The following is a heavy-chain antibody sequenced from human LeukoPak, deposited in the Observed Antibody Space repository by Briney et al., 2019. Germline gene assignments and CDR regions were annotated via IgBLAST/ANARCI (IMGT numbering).Heavy chain of an antibody. CDR1: GYTFTSYG. Sequence: SVNVSCKASGYTFTSYGISWVRQAPGQGLEWMGRIIPILGIANYAQKFQGRVTITADKSTSTAYMELSSLRSEDTAVYYCARDSAAGTANWFDPWGQGTLVTVSS. CDR2: IIPILGIA. J-gene: IGHJ5*02. D-gene: IGHD6-13*01. V-gene: IGHV1-69*04. CDR3: ARDSAAGTANWFDP.